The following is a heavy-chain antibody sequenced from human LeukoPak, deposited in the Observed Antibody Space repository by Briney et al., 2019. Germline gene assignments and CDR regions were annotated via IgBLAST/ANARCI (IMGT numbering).Heavy chain of an antibody. Sequence: GGSLRLSCAASGFTFSSYSMNWVRQAPGKGLEWVSSISSSSSYIYYADSVKGRFTISRDNAKNPLYLQMNSLRAEDTAVYYCARDGGDYGDYGEIDYWGQGTLVTVSS. D-gene: IGHD4-17*01. V-gene: IGHV3-21*01. CDR1: GFTFSSYS. CDR2: ISSSSSYI. CDR3: ARDGGDYGDYGEIDY. J-gene: IGHJ4*02.